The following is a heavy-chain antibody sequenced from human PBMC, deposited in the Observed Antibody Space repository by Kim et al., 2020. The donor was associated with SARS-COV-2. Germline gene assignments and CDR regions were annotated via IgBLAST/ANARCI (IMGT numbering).Heavy chain of an antibody. Sequence: GGSLRLSCGASGFTFSSYAMTWVRQAPGKGLEWVSALSGSGGRTYYADSVKGRFTISRDNSKNTLYLQMNSLRGEDTAVYYCAKEGYDFVAGNGLDVWGQGTTVPVSS. CDR2: LSGSGGRT. V-gene: IGHV3-23*01. D-gene: IGHD3-16*01. CDR3: AKEGYDFVAGNGLDV. J-gene: IGHJ6*02. CDR1: GFTFSSYA.